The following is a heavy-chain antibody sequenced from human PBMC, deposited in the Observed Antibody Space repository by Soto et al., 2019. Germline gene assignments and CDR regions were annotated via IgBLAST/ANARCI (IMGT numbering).Heavy chain of an antibody. D-gene: IGHD6-19*01. CDR3: AKGALYSIGWPYWYFDL. CDR2: ISGSGDST. CDR1: GFTFSSYA. J-gene: IGHJ2*01. Sequence: EVQLLESGGGLVQPGGSLRLSCAASGFTFSSYAMTWVRQAPGKGLEWVSTISGSGDSTYYADSVKGRFTISRDNSKNTLYLQMNSLRAEDTAVYYCAKGALYSIGWPYWYFDLWGRGTLVTVSS. V-gene: IGHV3-23*01.